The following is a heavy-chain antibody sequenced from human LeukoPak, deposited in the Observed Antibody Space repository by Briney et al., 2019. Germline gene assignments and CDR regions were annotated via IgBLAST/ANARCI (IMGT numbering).Heavy chain of an antibody. CDR1: GFTFSSYA. CDR3: ARDVDSGWHGN. D-gene: IGHD6-19*01. Sequence: PGGSLRLSCAASGFTFSSYAMHWVRQAPGKGLEWVAVISYDGSNKYYADSVKGRFTISRDNSKNTLYVQMNSLRAEDTAVYYCARDVDSGWHGNWGQGTLVTVSS. J-gene: IGHJ4*02. CDR2: ISYDGSNK. V-gene: IGHV3-30-3*01.